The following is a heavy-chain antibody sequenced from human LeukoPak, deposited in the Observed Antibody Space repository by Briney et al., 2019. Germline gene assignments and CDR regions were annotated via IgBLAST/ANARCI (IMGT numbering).Heavy chain of an antibody. CDR3: AREAQGYDSSGFDP. D-gene: IGHD3-22*01. V-gene: IGHV4-39*07. CDR2: IYYSGST. Sequence: SSETLSLTCTVSGGSISSSSYYWGWIRQPPGKGLEWIGSIYYSGSTYYNPSLKSRVTISVDTSKNQFSLKLSSVTAADTAVYYCAREAQGYDSSGFDPWGQGTLVTVSS. CDR1: GGSISSSSYY. J-gene: IGHJ5*02.